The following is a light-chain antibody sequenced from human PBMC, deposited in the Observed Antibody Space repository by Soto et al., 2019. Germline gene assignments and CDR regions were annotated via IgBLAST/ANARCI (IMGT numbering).Light chain of an antibody. V-gene: IGKV3-11*01. CDR1: QSVNSY. Sequence: DIVLTQSPATLSLSPGEGATLSCRASQSVNSYLVWYQQKPGQAPRLLIYDASNRATGIPARFSGSGSGTDFTLTISSLEPEDFAVYYCQHRSNWPLTFGGGTKVDIK. J-gene: IGKJ4*01. CDR3: QHRSNWPLT. CDR2: DAS.